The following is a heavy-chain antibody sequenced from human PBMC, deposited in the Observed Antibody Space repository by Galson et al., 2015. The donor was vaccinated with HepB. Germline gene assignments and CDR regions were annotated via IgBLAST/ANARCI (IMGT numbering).Heavy chain of an antibody. CDR2: INAGNGNT. J-gene: IGHJ4*02. CDR3: ARDGSYSFDY. Sequence: SAKVSCKVSGYTFTSYAMHWVRQTPGQRLEWMGWINAGNGNTKYSQKFQGRVTITRDTSASTAYMELSSLRSEDTAVYYCARDGSYSFDYWGQGTLVTVSS. V-gene: IGHV1-3*01. CDR1: GYTFTSYA. D-gene: IGHD1-26*01.